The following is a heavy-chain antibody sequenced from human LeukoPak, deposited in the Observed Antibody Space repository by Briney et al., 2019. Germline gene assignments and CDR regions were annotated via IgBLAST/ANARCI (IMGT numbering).Heavy chain of an antibody. CDR2: INPSSGST. J-gene: IGHJ3*02. Sequence: ASVKVSCEASGYTFTNYYMHWVRQAPGQGLEWMGIINPSSGSTDYAQKFQGRVTMTRDTSTSTVYMELSSLRSEDTAVYYCARARGTTSYYDAFDIWGQGTMVTVSS. D-gene: IGHD4-17*01. CDR3: ARARGTTSYYDAFDI. CDR1: GYTFTNYY. V-gene: IGHV1-46*03.